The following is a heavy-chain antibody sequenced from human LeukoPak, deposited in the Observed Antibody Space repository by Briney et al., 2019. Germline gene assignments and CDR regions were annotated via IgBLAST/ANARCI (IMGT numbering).Heavy chain of an antibody. Sequence: SEALCLSCTLPLGSIRTDIDYSTWVRLPARKGLEWMGRIKSNGWTDYNPPLKSRVSISIETSKTHFSLKITVSTPTDTALYYCARGSGWNSFDPWGQGTLVTVSS. CDR2: IKSNGWT. CDR3: ARGSGWNSFDP. D-gene: IGHD6-19*01. V-gene: IGHV4-61*02. J-gene: IGHJ5*02. CDR1: LGSIRTDIDY.